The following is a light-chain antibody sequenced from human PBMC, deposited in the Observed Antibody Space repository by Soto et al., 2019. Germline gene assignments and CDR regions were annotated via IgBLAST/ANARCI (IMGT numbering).Light chain of an antibody. CDR2: LNSDGSH. Sequence: QAVVTQSPSASASLGASVKLTCTLSSGHSSYAIAWHQQQPEKGPRYLMKLNSDGSHSQGDGIPDRFSGSSSGAERYLTISRLQSEDEADYYCQTWGTGIQVFGGGTKLTVL. V-gene: IGLV4-69*01. CDR3: QTWGTGIQV. CDR1: SGHSSYA. J-gene: IGLJ2*01.